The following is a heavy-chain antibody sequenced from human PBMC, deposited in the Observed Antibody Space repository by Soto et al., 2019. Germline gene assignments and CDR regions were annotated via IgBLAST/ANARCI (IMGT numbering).Heavy chain of an antibody. CDR2: ISYDGSNK. CDR1: GFTFSSYA. V-gene: IGHV3-30-3*01. Sequence: LRLSCAASGFTFSSYAMHWVPQAPGKGLEWVAVISYDGSNKYYADSVKGRFTISRDNSKNTLYLQMNSLRAEDTAVYYCARVAVRGVTPHYYYGMDVWGQGNTV. CDR3: ARVAVRGVTPHYYYGMDV. J-gene: IGHJ6*02. D-gene: IGHD3-10*01.